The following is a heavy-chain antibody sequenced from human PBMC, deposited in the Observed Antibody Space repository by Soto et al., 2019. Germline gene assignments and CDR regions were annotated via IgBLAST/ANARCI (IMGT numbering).Heavy chain of an antibody. V-gene: IGHV4-59*08. CDR3: ARAKAPLYSSSWSWFDP. Sequence: QVQLQESGPGLVKPSETLSLTCTVSGGSISSYYWSWIRQPPGKGLEWIGYIYYSGSTNYNPSLKSRVTISVDTSKTQFSLKLSSVTAADTAVYYCARAKAPLYSSSWSWFDPWGQGTLVTVSS. J-gene: IGHJ5*02. D-gene: IGHD6-13*01. CDR2: IYYSGST. CDR1: GGSISSYY.